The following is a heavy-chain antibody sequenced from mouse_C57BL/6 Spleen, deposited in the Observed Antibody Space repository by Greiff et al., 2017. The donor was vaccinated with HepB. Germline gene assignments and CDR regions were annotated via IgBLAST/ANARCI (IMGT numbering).Heavy chain of an antibody. V-gene: IGHV5-17*01. J-gene: IGHJ4*01. CDR3: ARPLTTVVEDYAMDY. Sequence: EVQRVESGGGLVKPGGSLKLSCAASGFTFSDYGMHWVRQAPEKGLEWVAYISSGSSTIYYADTVKGRFTISRDNAKNTLCLQMTSLRSEDTAMYYCARPLTTVVEDYAMDYWGQGTSVTVSS. CDR1: GFTFSDYG. CDR2: ISSGSSTI. D-gene: IGHD1-1*01.